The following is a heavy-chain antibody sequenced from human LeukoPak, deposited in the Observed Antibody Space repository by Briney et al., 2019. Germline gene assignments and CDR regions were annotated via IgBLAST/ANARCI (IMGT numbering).Heavy chain of an antibody. CDR2: IYTSGST. V-gene: IGHV4-61*02. J-gene: IGHJ5*02. CDR3: ARHPQRASSGWSPNWFDP. Sequence: PSETLSLTCAVSGGSISSGSYYWSWIRQPAGKGLEWIGRIYTSGSTNYNPSLKSRVTISVDTSKNQFSLKLSSVTAADTAVYYCARHPQRASSGWSPNWFDPWGQGTLVTVSS. D-gene: IGHD6-19*01. CDR1: GGSISSGSYY.